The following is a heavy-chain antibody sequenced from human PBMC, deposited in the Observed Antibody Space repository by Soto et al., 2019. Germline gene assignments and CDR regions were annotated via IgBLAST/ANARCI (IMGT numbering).Heavy chain of an antibody. CDR2: IWYDGTNE. D-gene: IGHD3-3*01. Sequence: GGSLRLSCAASRFTFSSYAMHWVRQAPGKGLEWVAIIWYDGTNEYYADSVKGRFTISRDNSKNTLYLQMNSLRAEDTAVYYCAKGSDLARYYYGMDVWGQGTKVTVSS. V-gene: IGHV3-33*06. CDR3: AKGSDLARYYYGMDV. CDR1: RFTFSSYA. J-gene: IGHJ6*02.